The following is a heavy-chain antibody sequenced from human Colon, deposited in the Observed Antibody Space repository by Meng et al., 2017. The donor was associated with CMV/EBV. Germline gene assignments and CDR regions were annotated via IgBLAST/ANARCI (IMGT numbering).Heavy chain of an antibody. D-gene: IGHD1-26*01. Sequence: GGSLRLSCAVSGFSVSSNYMTWVRQAPEKGLEWVSVIDGGGGTYYADSVKGRFTISRDNSKNTLYLQMNSLKSEDTAVYYCTKGYSGIDVYAFDVWGPGTMVTVSS. CDR1: GFSVSSNY. CDR2: IDGGGGT. J-gene: IGHJ3*01. CDR3: TKGYSGIDVYAFDV. V-gene: IGHV3-53*05.